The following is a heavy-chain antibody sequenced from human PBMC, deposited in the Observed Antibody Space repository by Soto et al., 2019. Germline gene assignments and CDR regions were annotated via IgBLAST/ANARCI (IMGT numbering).Heavy chain of an antibody. CDR1: GGSINSDDHY. CDR3: ARQRRGGCWFPP. V-gene: IGHV4-30-4*01. Sequence: LSLTCSVSGGSINSDDHYWTWIRQPPGKGLEWIGSIYKSGTTNYNPSLKSRITVSIDTSKNQFSLNLTSVTAADTALYYCARQRRGGCWFPPWGQATLVTVSS. J-gene: IGHJ5*02. CDR2: IYKSGTT.